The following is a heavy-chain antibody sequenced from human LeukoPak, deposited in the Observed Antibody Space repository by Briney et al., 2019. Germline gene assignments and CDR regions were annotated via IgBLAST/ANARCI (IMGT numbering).Heavy chain of an antibody. D-gene: IGHD6-13*01. CDR2: IIPIFGTA. CDR3: ARDSVADSSPSFFDY. V-gene: IGHV1-69*13. CDR1: GGTFSSYA. Sequence: SVKVSCKASGGTFSSYAISWVRQAPGQGLEWMGGIIPIFGTANYAQKFQGRVTITADESTSTAYMELSSLRSEDTAVYYCARDSVADSSPSFFDYWGQGTLVTVSS. J-gene: IGHJ4*02.